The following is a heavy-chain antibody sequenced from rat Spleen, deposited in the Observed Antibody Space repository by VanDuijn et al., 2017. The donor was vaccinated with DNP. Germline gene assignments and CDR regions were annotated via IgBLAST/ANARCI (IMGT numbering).Heavy chain of an antibody. D-gene: IGHD1-9*01. J-gene: IGHJ4*01. CDR1: GYTFTSYY. CDR2: INMGSGGT. V-gene: IGHV1-43*01. CDR3: ARDYGYNLYAMDA. Sequence: QIQLQQSGAELAKPGSSVKISCKASGYTFTSYYISWIKQTTGQGLEYIGYINMGSGGTNYNEKFKGKATLTVDKSSSTAFMQLSSLTPDDSAVYYCARDYGYNLYAMDAWGQGTSVPVSS.